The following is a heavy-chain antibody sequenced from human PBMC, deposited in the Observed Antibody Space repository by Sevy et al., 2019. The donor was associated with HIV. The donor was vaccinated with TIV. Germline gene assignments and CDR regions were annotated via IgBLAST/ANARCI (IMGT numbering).Heavy chain of an antibody. CDR1: GYTFTGYY. Sequence: ASVKVSCKASGYTFTGYYMHWVRQAPGQGLEWMGWINPNSGGTNYAQKFQGRVTMTRDTSISTAYMELSRLRSDDTVAYYCARGMATGPYYFDYWGQGTLVTVSS. D-gene: IGHD5-12*01. V-gene: IGHV1-2*02. CDR2: INPNSGGT. CDR3: ARGMATGPYYFDY. J-gene: IGHJ4*02.